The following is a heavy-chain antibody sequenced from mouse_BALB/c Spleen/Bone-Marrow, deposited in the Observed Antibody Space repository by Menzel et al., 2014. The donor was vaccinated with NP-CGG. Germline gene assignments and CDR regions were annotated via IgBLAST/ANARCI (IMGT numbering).Heavy chain of an antibody. Sequence: EVQLVESGPDLVKPSQSLSLTCTVTGYSITSGYSWHWIRKFPGNKLEWMGYIHYSGSTNYNPSLKSRISITRDTSKNQFFLQLNSVTTEDTATYYCASSTTVVADGYFDVWGTGTTVTVSS. J-gene: IGHJ1*03. CDR3: ASSTTVVADGYFDV. D-gene: IGHD1-1*01. CDR1: GYSITSGYS. CDR2: IHYSGST. V-gene: IGHV3-1*02.